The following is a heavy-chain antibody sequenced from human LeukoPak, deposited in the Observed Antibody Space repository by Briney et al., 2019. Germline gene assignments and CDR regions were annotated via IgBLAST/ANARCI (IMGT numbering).Heavy chain of an antibody. V-gene: IGHV3-23*01. CDR2: ISGNGIST. D-gene: IGHD3-22*01. J-gene: IGHJ4*02. CDR3: AKDPRGDDSDGYDGNY. CDR1: GFIFSTYA. Sequence: GGSLRLSCAASGFIFSTYAMSWVRQAPGKGLEWVSAISGNGISTYYADSVKSRFTISRDNSKNTLYLQMNRLRVEDTAVYSCAKDPRGDDSDGYDGNYWGQGTLVTVSS.